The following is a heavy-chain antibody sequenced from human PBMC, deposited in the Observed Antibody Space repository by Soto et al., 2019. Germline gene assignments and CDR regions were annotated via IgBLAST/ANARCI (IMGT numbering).Heavy chain of an antibody. CDR2: ISSSGSTI. Sequence: EVQLVESGGGLVQPGGSLRLSCAASGFTFSSYEMNWVRQAPGKGLEWVSYISSSGSTIYYADSVKGRFTISRDNAKNSLYLQMNSLRAEDTAVYYCARNAGSSSPLNFDYWGQGTLVTVSS. D-gene: IGHD6-6*01. CDR1: GFTFSSYE. J-gene: IGHJ4*02. CDR3: ARNAGSSSPLNFDY. V-gene: IGHV3-48*03.